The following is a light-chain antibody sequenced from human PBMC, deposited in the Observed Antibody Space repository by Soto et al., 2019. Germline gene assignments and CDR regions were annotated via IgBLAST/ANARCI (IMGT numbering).Light chain of an antibody. CDR2: GAF. Sequence: EIVLTQSPGTLSLSPGEGATLSCRASQSVSSGFLAWYQQKPGQAPRLLIYGAFKRATGIPDRFSGSGSGTDFTLTISRLEPEDFAVYYCQQYSSMPITFGQGTRLEIK. V-gene: IGKV3-20*01. J-gene: IGKJ5*01. CDR3: QQYSSMPIT. CDR1: QSVSSGF.